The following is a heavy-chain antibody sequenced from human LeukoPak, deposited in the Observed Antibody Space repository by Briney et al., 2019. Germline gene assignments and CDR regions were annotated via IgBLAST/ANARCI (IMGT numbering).Heavy chain of an antibody. J-gene: IGHJ3*02. CDR2: IDKEGNER. V-gene: IGHV3-7*03. Sequence: GGSLRLSCVVSGFTFNRCWMNWVRQAPGKGLEWAANIDKEGNERSYVASVKGRFTISRDDAKNSLYLQMNSLGAEDTAMYYCALYCSSANCHDAFDIRGRGTMVTVSS. CDR3: ALYCSSANCHDAFDI. D-gene: IGHD2-15*01. CDR1: GFTFNRCW.